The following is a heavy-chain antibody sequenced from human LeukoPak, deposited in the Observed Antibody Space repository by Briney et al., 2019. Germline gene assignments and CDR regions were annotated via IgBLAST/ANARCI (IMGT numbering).Heavy chain of an antibody. CDR2: LYSDGTT. CDR1: GFTVSSHY. CDR3: ARRSLWFGELLREAYFDY. Sequence: GGSLRLSCAASGFTVSSHYMNWVRQAPGKGLQWVSVLYSDGTTYYADSVKGRFTISRDNSKNTLYLQMNSLRAEDTAVYYCARRSLWFGELLREAYFDYWGQGTLVTVSS. J-gene: IGHJ4*02. V-gene: IGHV3-66*02. D-gene: IGHD3-10*01.